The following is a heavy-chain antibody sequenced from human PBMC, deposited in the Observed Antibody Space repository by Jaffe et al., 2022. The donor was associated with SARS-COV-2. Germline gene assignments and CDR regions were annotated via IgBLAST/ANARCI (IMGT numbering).Heavy chain of an antibody. Sequence: EVQLVESGGGLVKPGGSLRLSCAASGFTFSSYSMNWVRQAPGKGLEWVSSISSSSSYIYYADSVKGRFTISRDNAKNSLYLQMNSLRAEDTAVYYCARDGAPYVWGSYRCDYWGQGTLVTVSS. D-gene: IGHD3-16*02. CDR2: ISSSSSYI. CDR1: GFTFSSYS. V-gene: IGHV3-21*01. CDR3: ARDGAPYVWGSYRCDY. J-gene: IGHJ4*02.